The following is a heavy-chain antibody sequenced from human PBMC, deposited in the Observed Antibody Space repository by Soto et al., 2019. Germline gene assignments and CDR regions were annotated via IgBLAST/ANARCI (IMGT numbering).Heavy chain of an antibody. V-gene: IGHV3-66*01. J-gene: IGHJ4*02. CDR3: ARDGTYNWV. CDR1: GFTVSNNY. CDR2: MYSGGAT. D-gene: IGHD1-1*01. Sequence: EVQLVESGGGLVQPGWSLRLSCAASGFTVSNNYMRWVRQAPGKGLEWVSLMYSGGATYYADSVKGRFTISRDNSKNTLYLQMNSLRAEDTAVYYCARDGTYNWVGGEGILVTVSS.